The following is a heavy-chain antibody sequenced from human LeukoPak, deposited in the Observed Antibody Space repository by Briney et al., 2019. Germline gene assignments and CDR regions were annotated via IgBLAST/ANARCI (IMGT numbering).Heavy chain of an antibody. Sequence: SETLSLTCAVSGYSISSGYYWGWIRQPPGKGLEWIGSIYHSGSTYYNPSLKSRVTISVDTSKNQFSLKLSSVTAADTAVYCYASNYDILTGYYYYGMDVWGKGTTVTVSS. D-gene: IGHD3-9*01. CDR2: IYHSGST. V-gene: IGHV4-38-2*01. CDR3: ASNYDILTGYYYYGMDV. J-gene: IGHJ6*04. CDR1: GYSISSGYY.